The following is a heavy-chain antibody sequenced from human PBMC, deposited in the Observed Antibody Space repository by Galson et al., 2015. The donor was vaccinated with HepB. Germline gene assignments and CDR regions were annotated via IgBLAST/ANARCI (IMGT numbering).Heavy chain of an antibody. V-gene: IGHV3-33*01. CDR2: IWYDGSNK. D-gene: IGHD4-23*01. Sequence: SLRLSCAASGFTFSSYGMHWVRQAPGKGLEWVAVIWYDGSNKYYADSVKGRFTISRDNSKNTLYLQMNSLRAEDTAVYYCARVGGTVGYNWFDPWGQGTLVTVSS. CDR1: GFTFSSYG. J-gene: IGHJ5*02. CDR3: ARVGGTVGYNWFDP.